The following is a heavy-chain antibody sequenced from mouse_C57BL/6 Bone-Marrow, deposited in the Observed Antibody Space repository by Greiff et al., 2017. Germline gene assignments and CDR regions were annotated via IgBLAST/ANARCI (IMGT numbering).Heavy chain of an antibody. CDR2: ISNGGGST. Sequence: EVQRVESGGGLVQPGGSLKLSCAASGFTFSDYYMYWVRQTPEKRLEWVAYISNGGGSTYYPDTVKGRFTISRDNAKNTLYLQMSRLKSEDTAMYYCARHSTTARYYWGQGTTLTVSS. D-gene: IGHD1-2*01. CDR3: ARHSTTARYY. J-gene: IGHJ2*01. V-gene: IGHV5-12*01. CDR1: GFTFSDYY.